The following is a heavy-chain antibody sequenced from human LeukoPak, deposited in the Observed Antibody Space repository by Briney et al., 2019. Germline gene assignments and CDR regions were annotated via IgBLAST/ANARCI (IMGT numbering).Heavy chain of an antibody. CDR2: IKQDGSEK. D-gene: IGHD2-2*01. CDR1: GFTFSSYW. CDR3: ARDPRSSTSFPNWFDP. J-gene: IGHJ5*02. Sequence: GGSLRLSCAASGFTFSSYWMSWVRQAPGKGLEWVANIKQDGSEKYYVDSVKSRFTISRDNAKNSLYLQMNSLRAEDTAVYYCARDPRSSTSFPNWFDPWGQGTLVTVSS. V-gene: IGHV3-7*01.